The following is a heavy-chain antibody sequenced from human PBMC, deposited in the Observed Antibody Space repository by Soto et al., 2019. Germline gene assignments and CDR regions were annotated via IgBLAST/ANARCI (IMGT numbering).Heavy chain of an antibody. V-gene: IGHV3-48*02. CDR2: INSDSDNI. CDR3: ARLYYYYV. Sequence: GGSLRLSCAASGWTFGTYSMNWVRQAPGKGLEWIAYINSDSDNIMYADSVKGRFTISRDNAKNSLFLQMNSLTDEDTAVYYFARLYYYYVWGQGTTVTVSS. D-gene: IGHD3-10*01. CDR1: GWTFGTYS. J-gene: IGHJ6*02.